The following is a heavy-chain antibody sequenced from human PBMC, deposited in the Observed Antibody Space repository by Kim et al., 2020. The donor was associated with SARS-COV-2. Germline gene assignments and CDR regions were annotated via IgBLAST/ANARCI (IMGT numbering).Heavy chain of an antibody. CDR1: AFAFSRYT. Sequence: GGSLRLSCVASAFAFSRYTMSWVRQAPGKGLEWVSSITPDSIHKYYADSVGGRFTISRDDAKNTLSLEMNTLRAGDTAVYYCARDGSGGTTVVIPFDHWGQGTLVTVSS. CDR2: ITPDSIHK. V-gene: IGHV3-21*01. CDR3: ARDGSGGTTVVIPFDH. D-gene: IGHD2-15*01. J-gene: IGHJ4*02.